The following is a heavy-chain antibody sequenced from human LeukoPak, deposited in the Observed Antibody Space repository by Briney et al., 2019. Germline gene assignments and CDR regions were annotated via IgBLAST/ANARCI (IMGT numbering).Heavy chain of an antibody. V-gene: IGHV5-51*01. CDR1: GYSFSNHW. D-gene: IGHD1-14*01. J-gene: IGHJ4*02. CDR3: ATTGSGDPLGLDS. CDR2: IYPGDSDT. Sequence: GESLKISCKGSGYSFSNHWIGWVRQMPGKGLEWMGIIYPGDSDTRYSPSFQGQVTISADKSISTAYLQWSGLKASDSAMYYCATTGSGDPLGLDSWGQGTLVTVSS.